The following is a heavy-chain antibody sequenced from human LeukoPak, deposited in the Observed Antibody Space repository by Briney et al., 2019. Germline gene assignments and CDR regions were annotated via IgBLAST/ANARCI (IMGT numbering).Heavy chain of an antibody. J-gene: IGHJ4*02. V-gene: IGHV1-24*01. CDR3: ATGSLEADWGFAPLDC. D-gene: IGHD3/OR15-3a*01. Sequence: ASVKVSCKVSGYTLTELSMHWVRQAPGKGLEWMGGFDPEDGETIYAQKFQGRVTMTEDTSTDTAYMELSSLRSEDTAVYYCATGSLEADWGFAPLDCWGQGTLVTVSS. CDR2: FDPEDGET. CDR1: GYTLTELS.